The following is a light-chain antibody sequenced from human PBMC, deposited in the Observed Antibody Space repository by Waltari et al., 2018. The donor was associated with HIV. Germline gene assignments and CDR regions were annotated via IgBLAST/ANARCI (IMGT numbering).Light chain of an antibody. Sequence: EIVMTQSPATLSVSPGERATLSCRASQSVSSNLAWYQQKPGQAPRLLIYGASTRATGIPARFSGIGSGTDFTLTITSLQSEDVALYYCQQYNNWPPEWTFGQGTKVEIK. CDR3: QQYNNWPPEWT. CDR2: GAS. V-gene: IGKV3-15*01. CDR1: QSVSSN. J-gene: IGKJ1*01.